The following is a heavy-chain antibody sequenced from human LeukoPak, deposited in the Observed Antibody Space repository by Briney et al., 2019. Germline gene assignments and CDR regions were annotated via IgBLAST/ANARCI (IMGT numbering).Heavy chain of an antibody. CDR1: GFTFSDYY. CDR2: ISSSGSTI. J-gene: IGHJ2*01. CDR3: ARDLYSSPFWFFDL. D-gene: IGHD5-18*01. Sequence: PGGSLRLSCAASGFTFSDYYMSWIRQAPGKGLEWVSYISSSGSTIYYADSVKGRFTISRDNAKNSLYLQMNSLRGEDTAVYYCARDLYSSPFWFFDLWGRGTLVTVSS. V-gene: IGHV3-11*04.